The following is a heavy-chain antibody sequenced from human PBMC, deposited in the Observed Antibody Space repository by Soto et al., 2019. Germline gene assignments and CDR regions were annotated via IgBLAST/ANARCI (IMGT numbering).Heavy chain of an antibody. D-gene: IGHD3-9*01. CDR3: ETAGPMNYYDILTGCYN. J-gene: IGHJ4*02. Sequence: ASVKVSCKASGYTFTSYDINWVRQATGQGLEWMGWMNPNSGNTGYAQKFQGRVTMTRNTSISTAYMELSSLRSEDTAVYYCETAGPMNYYDILTGCYNWGQGTLVTVSS. CDR1: GYTFTSYD. V-gene: IGHV1-8*01. CDR2: MNPNSGNT.